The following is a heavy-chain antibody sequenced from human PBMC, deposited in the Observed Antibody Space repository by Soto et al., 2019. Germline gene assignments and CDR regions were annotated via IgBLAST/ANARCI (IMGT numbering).Heavy chain of an antibody. CDR2: LYHIGST. D-gene: IGHD2-2*01. Sequence: PSETLSLTCAVSGYSISSGNYWAWIRQPPGRGLEWIGSLYHIGSTHYNTSLKSRVTISVDTSKNHFSLELSSVTAADTAIYYCRSSTSCYDESCVDVWGQGTMVTASS. CDR1: GYSISSGNY. V-gene: IGHV4-38-2*01. CDR3: RSSTSCYDESCVDV. J-gene: IGHJ6*02.